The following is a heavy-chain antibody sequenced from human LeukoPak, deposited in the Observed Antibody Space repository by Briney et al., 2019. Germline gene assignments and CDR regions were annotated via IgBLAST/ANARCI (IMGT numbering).Heavy chain of an antibody. V-gene: IGHV4-61*02. CDR2: IYSPGTN. D-gene: IGHD2-2*02. CDR1: AGSINSGDYY. J-gene: IGHJ4*02. Sequence: SQTLSLTCTVSAGSINSGDYYWSWIRQPAGKGLEWIGRIYSPGTNYNYNPSVKSRVTISIDTSKNQFSLKLISVTAADTAVYYCARDQGPAAISFDYWGQGTLVTVSS. CDR3: ARDQGPAAISFDY.